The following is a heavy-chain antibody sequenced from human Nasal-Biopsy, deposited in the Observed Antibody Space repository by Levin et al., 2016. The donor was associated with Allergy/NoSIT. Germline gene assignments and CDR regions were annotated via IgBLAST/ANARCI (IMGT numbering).Heavy chain of an antibody. CDR3: TTDRLFVGSWFFDS. V-gene: IGHV3-15*01. CDR1: GLTFSTTL. D-gene: IGHD3-10*01. CDR2: IRNTADGVQT. Sequence: GESLKISCSASGLTFSTTLMSWVRQAPGEGLEWIGRIRNTADGVQTDYAAPLQGRFTISRDDSNERLFLQMNNLKTEDTAVYYCTTDRLFVGSWFFDSWGQGTLVSVSS. J-gene: IGHJ4*02.